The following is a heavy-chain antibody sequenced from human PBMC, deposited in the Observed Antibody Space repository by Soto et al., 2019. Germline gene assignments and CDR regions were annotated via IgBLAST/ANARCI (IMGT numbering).Heavy chain of an antibody. CDR1: GFSLNTSGVG. V-gene: IGHV2-5*02. CDR2: IYWDDDK. J-gene: IGHJ4*02. CDR3: EHRREVGATTYPFDY. D-gene: IGHD1-26*01. Sequence: QITLKESGPTLVKPTQTLTLTCTFSGFSLNTSGVGVGWIRQPPGKALEWLALIYWDDDKRYSPSLKSRLTINKDTSKNQVVLTMTNMDPVDTATYYCEHRREVGATTYPFDYWGQGTLVTVSS.